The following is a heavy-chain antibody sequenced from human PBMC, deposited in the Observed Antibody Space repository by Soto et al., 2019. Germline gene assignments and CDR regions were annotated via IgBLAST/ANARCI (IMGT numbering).Heavy chain of an antibody. D-gene: IGHD3-10*01. CDR3: ARHGGVRPMIRGD. CDR1: GYSFATYW. Sequence: GESLKISCKASGYSFATYWIGWVRQMPGKGLEWMGIIYPGDSDTRYSPSFQGQVTISADKSTSTAYLQWSSLGASDTAMYYCARHGGVRPMIRGDWGQGTLVTVSS. V-gene: IGHV5-51*01. J-gene: IGHJ4*02. CDR2: IYPGDSDT.